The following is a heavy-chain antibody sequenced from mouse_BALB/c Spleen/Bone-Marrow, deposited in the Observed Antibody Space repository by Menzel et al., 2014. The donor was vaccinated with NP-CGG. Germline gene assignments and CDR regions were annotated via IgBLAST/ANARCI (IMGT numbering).Heavy chain of an antibody. CDR2: INPGSGGT. V-gene: IGHV1-54*01. CDR3: ARGDYRSYYFDY. J-gene: IGHJ2*01. D-gene: IGHD2-14*01. CDR1: GYAFTNYL. Sequence: QVQLQQSGAELVSPGTSVKVSCKASGYAFTNYLIEWVKQRPGQGLEWIGVINPGSGGTNYNEKFKGKATLTADKSSSTAYMQLSSLTSDDSAVYFCARGDYRSYYFDYWGQGTPLTVSS.